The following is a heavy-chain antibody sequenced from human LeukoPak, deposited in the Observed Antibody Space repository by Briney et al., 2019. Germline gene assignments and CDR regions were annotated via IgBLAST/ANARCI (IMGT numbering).Heavy chain of an antibody. CDR1: GFTFSRYG. Sequence: PGGSLRLSCAASGFTFSRYGMHWVRQAPGKGLEWVATISYDGSDKWYGDSVKGRFTISRDNSQNSLYLQMNSLRAEGTAVYYCAKDGLSGSAQRYYFDYWGQGTQVTVSS. V-gene: IGHV3-30*18. D-gene: IGHD3-22*01. CDR3: AKDGLSGSAQRYYFDY. J-gene: IGHJ4*02. CDR2: ISYDGSDK.